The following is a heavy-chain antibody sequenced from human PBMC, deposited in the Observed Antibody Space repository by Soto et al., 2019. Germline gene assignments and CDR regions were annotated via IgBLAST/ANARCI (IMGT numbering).Heavy chain of an antibody. D-gene: IGHD5-12*01. CDR3: AKYRGGGGSPLDY. CDR2: ISGSGGST. CDR1: GFTFISYA. Sequence: PWWYLRLSCAAYGFTFISYAMSWVRQSPGKGLEWVSAISGSGGSTYYADSVKGRFTISRDNSKNTLYLQMNSLRAEDTAVYYCAKYRGGGGSPLDYWGQGTLVTVS. V-gene: IGHV3-23*01. J-gene: IGHJ4*02.